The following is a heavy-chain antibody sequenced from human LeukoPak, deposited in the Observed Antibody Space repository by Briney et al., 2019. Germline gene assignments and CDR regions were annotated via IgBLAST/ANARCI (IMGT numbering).Heavy chain of an antibody. Sequence: GGSLRLSCAASGFTFSGSTMHWVRQASGKGLEWVGRIRSKANSYATAYAASVKGRFTISRDDSKNTAYLQMNSLKIEDTAVYFCTRGDYGGTPDYWGQGTLVTVSS. J-gene: IGHJ4*02. CDR1: GFTFSGST. V-gene: IGHV3-73*01. CDR3: TRGDYGGTPDY. CDR2: IRSKANSYAT. D-gene: IGHD4-23*01.